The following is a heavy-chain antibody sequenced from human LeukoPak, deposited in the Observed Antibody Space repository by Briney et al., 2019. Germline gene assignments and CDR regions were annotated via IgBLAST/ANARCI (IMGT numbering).Heavy chain of an antibody. CDR3: AKALYYYDSSGYYSDY. Sequence: GGSLRLSCAASGFTFSSYGMHWVRQAPGKGLEWVAVISYDGTNKYYADSLKGRFTISRDNSKNTLYLQMNSLRAEDTAVYYCAKALYYYDSSGYYSDYWAREPWSPSPQ. J-gene: IGHJ4*02. V-gene: IGHV3-30*18. CDR1: GFTFSSYG. CDR2: ISYDGTNK. D-gene: IGHD3-22*01.